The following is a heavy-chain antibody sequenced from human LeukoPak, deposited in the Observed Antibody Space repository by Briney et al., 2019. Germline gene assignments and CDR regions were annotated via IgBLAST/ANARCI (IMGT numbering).Heavy chain of an antibody. Sequence: NPSETLSLTCAVYGGSFSGYYWSWIRQPPGKGLEWIGEINHSGSTNYNPSLKSRVTISVDTSKNQFSLKLSSVTAADTAVYYCARGPRAYCSSTSCYPYYYYYYYMDVWGKGTTVTVPS. CDR3: ARGPRAYCSSTSCYPYYYYYYYMDV. CDR1: GGSFSGYY. V-gene: IGHV4-34*01. CDR2: INHSGST. J-gene: IGHJ6*03. D-gene: IGHD2-2*01.